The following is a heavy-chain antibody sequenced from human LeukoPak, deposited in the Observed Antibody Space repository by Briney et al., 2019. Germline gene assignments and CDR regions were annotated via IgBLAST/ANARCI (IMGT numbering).Heavy chain of an antibody. CDR3: VRGGIQVSGIDAFDI. J-gene: IGHJ3*02. Sequence: GGSLRLSCATSGFTFRNYDMHWVRQFPGRGLEWVSAIGIADDTHYPDSVKGRFTISRENAKNSLYLQMNSLRDGDTAVYYCVRGGIQVSGIDAFDIWGQGTMVTVSS. CDR2: IGIADDT. D-gene: IGHD5/OR15-5a*01. V-gene: IGHV3-13*01. CDR1: GFTFRNYD.